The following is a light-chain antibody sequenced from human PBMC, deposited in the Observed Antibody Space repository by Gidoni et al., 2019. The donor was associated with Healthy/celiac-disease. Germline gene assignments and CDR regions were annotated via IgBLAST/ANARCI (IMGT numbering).Light chain of an antibody. CDR1: QSVRSSY. V-gene: IGKV3-20*01. CDR2: GAS. Sequence: EIVLTQSPGTLSLSPGERATLSCRASQSVRSSYLAWYQQKPGQAHRLLIYGASSRATGIPDRFSGSGAGTDFTLTISRLEPEEFAVYYCQQYGSSPAFGQGTKLEIK. J-gene: IGKJ2*01. CDR3: QQYGSSPA.